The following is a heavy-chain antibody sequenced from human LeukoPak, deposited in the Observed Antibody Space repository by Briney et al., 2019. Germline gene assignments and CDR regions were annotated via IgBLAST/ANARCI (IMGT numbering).Heavy chain of an antibody. V-gene: IGHV3-23*01. CDR3: AKSQLRFKIFDY. Sequence: GGSLRLSCAASGFTFSSYAMNWVRQAPGKGLEWVSAISGSGGSTYYADSVKGRFTISRDNSKNTLYLQMDSLRAEDTAVYYCAKSQLRFKIFDYWGQGTLVTVSS. D-gene: IGHD5-18*01. CDR1: GFTFSSYA. CDR2: ISGSGGST. J-gene: IGHJ4*02.